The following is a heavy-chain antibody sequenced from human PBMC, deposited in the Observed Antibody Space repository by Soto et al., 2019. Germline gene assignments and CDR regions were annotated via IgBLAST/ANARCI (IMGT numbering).Heavy chain of an antibody. CDR2: INRNSAVI. CDR3: ARDPSVTAIGRADH. J-gene: IGHJ4*02. V-gene: IGHV3-9*01. CDR1: GFTFDDYA. Sequence: LRLSCVVSGFTFDDYAMHWVRQAPGGGLEWVSGINRNSAVIGYADSVKGRFTISRDNAKNALYLQMTSLRSEDTALYYCARDPSVTAIGRADHWGQGTLVTVSS. D-gene: IGHD5-18*01.